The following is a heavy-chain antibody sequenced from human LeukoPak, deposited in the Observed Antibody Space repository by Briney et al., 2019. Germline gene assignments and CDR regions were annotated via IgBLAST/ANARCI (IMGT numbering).Heavy chain of an antibody. CDR2: ISGSGGST. CDR1: GFTFNSYA. CDR3: AKDGPLSPYRSGGSCYLN. D-gene: IGHD2-15*01. Sequence: GGSLRLSCAASGFTFNSYAMSWVRQAPGKGLEWVSAISGSGGSTYYADSVKGRFTISRDNSKNTLYLQMNSLRAEDTAVYYCAKDGPLSPYRSGGSCYLNWGQGTLVTVSS. V-gene: IGHV3-23*01. J-gene: IGHJ4*02.